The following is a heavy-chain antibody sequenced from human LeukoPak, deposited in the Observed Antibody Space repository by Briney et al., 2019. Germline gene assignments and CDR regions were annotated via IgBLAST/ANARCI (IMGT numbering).Heavy chain of an antibody. J-gene: IGHJ5*02. CDR3: ARDYAYYDSSGYYNWFDP. V-gene: IGHV1-8*01. Sequence: GASVKVSCKASGYTFTSYDINWVRQATGQGLEWMGWMNPNSGNTGYAQKFQGGVTMTRNTSISTAYMELSSLRSEDTAVYYCARDYAYYDSSGYYNWFDPWGQGTLVTVSS. D-gene: IGHD3-22*01. CDR1: GYTFTSYD. CDR2: MNPNSGNT.